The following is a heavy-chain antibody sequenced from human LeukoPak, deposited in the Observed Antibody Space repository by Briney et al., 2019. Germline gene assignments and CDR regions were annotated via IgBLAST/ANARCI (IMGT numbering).Heavy chain of an antibody. CDR1: GFTFSRYW. D-gene: IGHD2-8*01. J-gene: IGHJ4*02. CDR2: IKQDGSEK. Sequence: GGSLRLSCAASGFTFSRYWMSWVRQAPGKGLEWVANIKQDGSEKDYVDSVKGRFTISRDNAKNSLYLQMNSLTAEDTAVYYCAKDPVRDIVLMVYALWGQGTLVTVSS. CDR3: AKDPVRDIVLMVYAL. V-gene: IGHV3-7*01.